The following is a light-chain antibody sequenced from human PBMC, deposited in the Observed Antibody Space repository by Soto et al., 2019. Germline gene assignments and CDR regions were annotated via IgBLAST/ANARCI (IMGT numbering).Light chain of an antibody. CDR2: AAS. Sequence: IPLTQSPSSLSASIGDRVTITCRASQGINSYLAWYQQKPGKAPELLIDAASTLQSGVPSRFSGSGSGTDFTLTISSLQPEDFATYYCQRLKRYPLSFCGGTKVEIK. CDR1: QGINSY. V-gene: IGKV1-9*01. J-gene: IGKJ4*01. CDR3: QRLKRYPLS.